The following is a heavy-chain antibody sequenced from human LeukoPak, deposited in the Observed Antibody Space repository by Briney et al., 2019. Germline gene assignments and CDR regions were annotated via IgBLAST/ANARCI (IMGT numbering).Heavy chain of an antibody. Sequence: SETLSLTCTVSGGSISSSSYYWGWIRRPPGKGLEWIGSIYYSGSTYYNPSLKSRVTISVDTSKNQFSLKLSSVTAADTAVYYCARSNYYDSSGSHNNWFDPWGQEPWSPSPQ. CDR2: IYYSGST. CDR3: ARSNYYDSSGSHNNWFDP. CDR1: GGSISSSSYY. D-gene: IGHD3-22*01. V-gene: IGHV4-39*01. J-gene: IGHJ5*02.